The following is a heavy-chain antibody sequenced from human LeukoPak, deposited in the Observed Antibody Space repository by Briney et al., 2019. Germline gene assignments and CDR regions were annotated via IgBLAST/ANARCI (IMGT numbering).Heavy chain of an antibody. CDR3: AKASWVSSADAVL. CDR2: LRGDGET. Sequence: GGSLRLSCAASGFTFSSYAMSWVRQAPARGLEWVSSLRGDGETFYADSVKGRFTLSRDESRNTVYLQMNNLRVEDTAVYFCAKASWVSSADAVLWGQGTLVPVSS. CDR1: GFTFSSYA. D-gene: IGHD3-16*01. J-gene: IGHJ4*02. V-gene: IGHV3-23*01.